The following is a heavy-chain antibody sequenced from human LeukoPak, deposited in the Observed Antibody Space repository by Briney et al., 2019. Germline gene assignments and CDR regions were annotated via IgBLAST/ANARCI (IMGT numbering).Heavy chain of an antibody. CDR1: GGSISNYY. D-gene: IGHD6-19*01. CDR3: TRSSGWRSPLAY. V-gene: IGHV4-59*08. J-gene: IGHJ4*02. Sequence: SETLSLTCTVSGGSISNYYWSWIRQPPGKGLKWIGYIYYSGSTNYNPSLKSRVTISVDTSKNQFSLKLSSVTAADTAVYYCTRSSGWRSPLAYWGQGTLVTVSS. CDR2: IYYSGST.